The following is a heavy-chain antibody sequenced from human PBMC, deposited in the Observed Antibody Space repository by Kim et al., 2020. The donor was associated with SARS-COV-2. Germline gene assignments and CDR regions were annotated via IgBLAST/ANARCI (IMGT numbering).Heavy chain of an antibody. D-gene: IGHD6-13*01. Sequence: SVEGRFTISRDDSKGTVYLQMHSLKTEDTAMYYCTRVPPYSNSWWDAFDIWGQGTMVTVSS. J-gene: IGHJ3*02. V-gene: IGHV3-73*01. CDR3: TRVPPYSNSWWDAFDI.